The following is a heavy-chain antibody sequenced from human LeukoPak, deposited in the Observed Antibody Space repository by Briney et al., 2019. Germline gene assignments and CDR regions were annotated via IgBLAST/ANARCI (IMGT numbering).Heavy chain of an antibody. CDR3: ARTMEWELGYFDY. Sequence: SETLSLTCTVSGGSISSGGYYWSWLRQRPGKGLEWIGYIYYSGSTYYNPSLKSRVTISVDTSKNQFSLKLSSVTAADTAVYYCARTMEWELGYFDYWGQGTLVTVSS. CDR2: IYYSGST. D-gene: IGHD1-26*01. V-gene: IGHV4-31*03. J-gene: IGHJ4*02. CDR1: GGSISSGGYY.